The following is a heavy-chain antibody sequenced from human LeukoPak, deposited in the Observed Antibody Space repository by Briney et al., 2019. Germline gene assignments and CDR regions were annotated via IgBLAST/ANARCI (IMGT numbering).Heavy chain of an antibody. Sequence: PSETLSLTCAVSGASISSSYWSWIRQPPGKGLEWIGYINYSGNTKYNPSLESRVTISVDASNNQFSLRLSSVTAADTAFCYCARGYYDSRGYSNTFDIWGQGTLVTVSS. V-gene: IGHV4-59*01. D-gene: IGHD3-22*01. CDR1: GASISSSY. J-gene: IGHJ3*02. CDR2: INYSGNT. CDR3: ARGYYDSRGYSNTFDI.